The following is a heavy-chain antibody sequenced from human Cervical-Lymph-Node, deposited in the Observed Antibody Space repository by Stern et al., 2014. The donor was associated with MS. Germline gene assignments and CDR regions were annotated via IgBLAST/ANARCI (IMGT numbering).Heavy chain of an antibody. J-gene: IGHJ4*02. V-gene: IGHV1-8*01. D-gene: IGHD1-26*01. Sequence: VQLVQSGAEVKKPGASVKVSCKASGYTFTSCDINWVRQAPGQGLEWMGWMNPYSGNADYAQKYQGRVTMTRDTSTSTAYMELTSLRSEDTALFYCARGRELLSLDYWGQGTLVTVSS. CDR3: ARGRELLSLDY. CDR2: MNPYSGNA. CDR1: GYTFTSCD.